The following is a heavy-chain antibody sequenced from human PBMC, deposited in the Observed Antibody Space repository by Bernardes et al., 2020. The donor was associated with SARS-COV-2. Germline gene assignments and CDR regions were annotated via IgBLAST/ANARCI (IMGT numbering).Heavy chain of an antibody. Sequence: SETLSLTCAVYGGSFSGYSWTWIRQPPGKGLEWIGSIYYSGSTYYNPSLKSRVTISVDTSKNQFSLKLSSVTAADTAVYYCARPLGYCSSTSCSFGDYWGQGTLVTVSS. CDR3: ARPLGYCSSTSCSFGDY. CDR2: IYYSGST. V-gene: IGHV4-34*01. J-gene: IGHJ4*02. D-gene: IGHD2-2*01. CDR1: GGSFSGYS.